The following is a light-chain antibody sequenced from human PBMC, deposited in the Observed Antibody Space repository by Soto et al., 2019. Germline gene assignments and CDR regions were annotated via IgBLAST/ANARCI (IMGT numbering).Light chain of an antibody. J-gene: IGLJ2*01. Sequence: QSALTQPASVSGSPGQSITIPCTGTSSDVWSYNLVSWYQQHPGKAPKLIIYEVSERPSGVSHRFSGSKSGSTASLTISGLQAEDEADYYCCSYATPRLFGGGTKLTVL. CDR1: SSDVWSYNL. CDR3: CSYATPRL. V-gene: IGLV2-23*02. CDR2: EVS.